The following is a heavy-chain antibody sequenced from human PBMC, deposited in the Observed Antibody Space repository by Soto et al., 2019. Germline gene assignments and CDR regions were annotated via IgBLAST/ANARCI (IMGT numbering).Heavy chain of an antibody. Sequence: SETLSLTCTVSGGSISSYYWSWIRQPPGKGLEWIGYIYYSGSTNYNPSLRSRVTISVDTSKNQFSLKLSSVTAADTAVYYCARQSGYTYNFYFDYWGQGALVT. CDR1: GGSISSYY. J-gene: IGHJ4*02. CDR2: IYYSGST. CDR3: ARQSGYTYNFYFDY. D-gene: IGHD5-18*01. V-gene: IGHV4-59*08.